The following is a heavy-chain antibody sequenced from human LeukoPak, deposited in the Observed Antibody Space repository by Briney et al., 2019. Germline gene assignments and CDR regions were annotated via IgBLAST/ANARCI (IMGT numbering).Heavy chain of an antibody. CDR3: ARDSLVNLDY. V-gene: IGHV3-66*01. Sequence: GGSLGLSCVASGFTFTKCAMSWVRQAPGKGLEWVSVIYSGGSTYYADSVKGRFTISRDNSKNTLYLQMNSLRAEDTAVYYCARDSLVNLDYWGQGTLVTVSS. CDR1: GFTFTKCA. CDR2: IYSGGST. D-gene: IGHD3-16*02. J-gene: IGHJ4*02.